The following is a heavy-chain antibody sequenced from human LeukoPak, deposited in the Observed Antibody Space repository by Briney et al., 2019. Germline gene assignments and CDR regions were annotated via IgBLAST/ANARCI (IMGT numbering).Heavy chain of an antibody. D-gene: IGHD5-12*01. CDR1: GYTFSGHY. CDR3: ARDGGYSGYEYGRNYYYYGLDV. V-gene: IGHV1-2*02. J-gene: IGHJ6*02. CDR2: MNPHSGGT. Sequence: ASVKVSCKSSGYTFSGHYIHWGRQAPGQGLEWMGWMNPHSGGTNNAQKFQGRVTLTRDTSINTAYMELSRLAFGDTAVYYCARDGGYSGYEYGRNYYYYGLDVWGQGTTVTVSS.